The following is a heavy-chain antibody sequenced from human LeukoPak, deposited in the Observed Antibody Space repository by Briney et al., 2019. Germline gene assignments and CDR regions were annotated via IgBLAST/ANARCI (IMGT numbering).Heavy chain of an antibody. J-gene: IGHJ2*01. CDR1: ASPFSSHY. CDR2: LNGGGGDI. V-gene: IGHV3-23*01. CDR3: AKAMATEHWYFDL. D-gene: IGHD5-18*01. Sequence: GGSLRLSCEASASPFSSHYMAWVRQAPGRGLEWISALNGGGGDIHYADSVTGRFTISRDNSKNTLYLQMNSLRAEDTAVYYCAKAMATEHWYFDLWGRGTLVTVSS.